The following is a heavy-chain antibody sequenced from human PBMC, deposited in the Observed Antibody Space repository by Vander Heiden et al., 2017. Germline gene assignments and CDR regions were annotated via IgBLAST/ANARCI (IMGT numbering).Heavy chain of an antibody. CDR3: AKTYHYDSRGYYHWYFDL. D-gene: IGHD3-22*01. Sequence: EVQLVQSGAEVNKPGESLKISCTGSGYRFTRYWIAWVRQMPGKGLEWVGIINPGDSDTKYSPSFQGQVTISADMSINTAYLQWSSLKASDTAMYFCAKTYHYDSRGYYHWYFDLWGRGTLVTVSS. CDR2: INPGDSDT. J-gene: IGHJ2*01. V-gene: IGHV5-51*01. CDR1: GYRFTRYW.